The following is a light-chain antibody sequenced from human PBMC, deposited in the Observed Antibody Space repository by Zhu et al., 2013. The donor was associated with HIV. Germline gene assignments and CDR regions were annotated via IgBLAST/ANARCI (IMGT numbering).Light chain of an antibody. CDR2: GAS. Sequence: EIVLTQSPGTLSLSPGERATLSCRASQSVSGNYLGWYQQKPGQAPNLLIYGASNRATGIPGRFRGSGSGTDFTLNITRLEPEDFAVYYCQQYGSSPWTFGQGTKVEIK. CDR1: QSVSGNY. J-gene: IGKJ1*01. V-gene: IGKV3-20*01. CDR3: QQYGSSPWT.